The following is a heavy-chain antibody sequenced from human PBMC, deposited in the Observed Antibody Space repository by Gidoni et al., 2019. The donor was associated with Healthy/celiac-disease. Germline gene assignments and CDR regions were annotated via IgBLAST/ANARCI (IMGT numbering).Heavy chain of an antibody. CDR3: ARPLTTVTTSLFDL. CDR2: IYYSGST. V-gene: IGHV4-39*01. Sequence: QLQLQESGPGLVKPSETLSLTCTVSGGSISSSSYYWGWIRQPPGNGLEWIGSIYYSGSTYYNPSLKSRVTISVDTSKNQFSLKLSSVTAADTAVYYCARPLTTVTTSLFDLWGRGTLVTVSS. D-gene: IGHD4-17*01. CDR1: GGSISSSSYY. J-gene: IGHJ2*01.